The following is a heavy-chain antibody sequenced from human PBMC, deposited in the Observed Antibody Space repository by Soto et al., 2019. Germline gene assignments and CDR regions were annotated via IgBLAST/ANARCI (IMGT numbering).Heavy chain of an antibody. CDR1: GGSISSSNW. V-gene: IGHV4-4*02. D-gene: IGHD3-10*01. CDR2: IYHSGST. Sequence: QVQLQESGPGLVKPSGTLSLTCAVSGGSISSSNWWNWVRQPPGKGLEWSGEIYHSGSTNYNPSLKSPVTISVDKCQNQFSLKLSSVNAADTAVYDCARDKARYYYGSGSSTLFHYWGQGTLVTVSS. CDR3: ARDKARYYYGSGSSTLFHY. J-gene: IGHJ4*02.